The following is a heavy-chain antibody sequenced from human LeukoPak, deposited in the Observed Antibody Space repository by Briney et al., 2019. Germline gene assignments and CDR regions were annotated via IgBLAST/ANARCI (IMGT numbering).Heavy chain of an antibody. V-gene: IGHV1-69*04. CDR1: GGTFSSYA. CDR2: IIPILGIA. J-gene: IGHJ4*02. CDR3: ARDEYCSSTSCQDHY. D-gene: IGHD2-2*01. Sequence: GASVKVSRKASGGTFSSYAISWVRQAPGQGLEWMGRIIPILGIANYAQKFQGRVTITADKSTSTAYMELSSLRSEDTAVYYCARDEYCSSTSCQDHYWGQGTLVTVSS.